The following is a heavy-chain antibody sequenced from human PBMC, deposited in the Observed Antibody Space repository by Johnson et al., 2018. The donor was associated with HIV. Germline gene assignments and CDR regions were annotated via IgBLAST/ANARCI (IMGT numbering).Heavy chain of an antibody. V-gene: IGHV3-23*04. J-gene: IGHJ3*02. Sequence: EMQLVESGGGLIQPGGSLRLSCAASGFTVSSNYMSWVRQAPGKGLEWVSAISGSGGSTYYADSVKGRFTISRDNSKNTLYLQMNSLRAEDTAVYYCAKDFVTHGAFDIWGQGTMVTVSS. CDR3: AKDFVTHGAFDI. CDR2: ISGSGGST. D-gene: IGHD2-21*01. CDR1: GFTVSSNY.